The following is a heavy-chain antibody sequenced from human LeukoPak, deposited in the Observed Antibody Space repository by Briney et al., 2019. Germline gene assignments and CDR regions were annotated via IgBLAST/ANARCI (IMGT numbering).Heavy chain of an antibody. CDR2: ISAYNGNT. J-gene: IGHJ4*02. D-gene: IGHD3-22*01. CDR1: GYTFTSYG. CDR3: ARSAGYYDSSGYYYSYFDY. V-gene: IGHV1-18*01. Sequence: GASVKVSCKASGYTFTSYGISWVRQAPGQGLEWMGWISAYNGNTNYAQKLQGRVTMTTDTSTSTAYMELRSLRSDDTAVYYCARSAGYYDSSGYYYSYFDYWGQGTLVTVSS.